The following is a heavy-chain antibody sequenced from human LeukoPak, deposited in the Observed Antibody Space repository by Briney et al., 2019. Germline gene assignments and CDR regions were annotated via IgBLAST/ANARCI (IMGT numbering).Heavy chain of an antibody. V-gene: IGHV5-10-1*01. CDR2: IDPSDSYT. CDR1: GYIFTSYW. J-gene: IGHJ5*02. D-gene: IGHD4-23*01. Sequence: GESLKISCKGSGYIFTSYWISWVRQMPGRGLEWMGRIDPSDSYTNYSPSFQGHVTISADKSISTDYLQWSSLKASDTAMYYCVRTVQSSRGGWFDPWGQGTLVTVSS. CDR3: VRTVQSSRGGWFDP.